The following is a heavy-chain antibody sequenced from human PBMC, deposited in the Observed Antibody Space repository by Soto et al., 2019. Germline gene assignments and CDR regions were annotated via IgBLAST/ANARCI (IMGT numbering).Heavy chain of an antibody. J-gene: IGHJ6*02. V-gene: IGHV3-21*01. CDR2: ISSSSSYI. CDR3: ARDHEATIICYYYYCIDV. Sequence: LRLSCAASGFTFSSYSMNWVRQAPGKGLEWVSSISSSSSYIYYADSVKGRFTISRDNAKNSLYLQMNSLRAEDTAVYYCARDHEATIICYYYYCIDVCDQGTTVTVSS. CDR1: GFTFSSYS. D-gene: IGHD5-12*01.